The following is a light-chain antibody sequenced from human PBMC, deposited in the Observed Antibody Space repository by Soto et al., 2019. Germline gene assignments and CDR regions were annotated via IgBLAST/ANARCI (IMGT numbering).Light chain of an antibody. Sequence: QSVLTQPASVSGSPGQSITISCTGTSSDVGGYNYVSWYQQHPGKAPQLMLYDVSNRPSGISNRFSGSKSGNTASLTISGLQAEDEADYYCTSYTSSSTYLFGTGTKLTVL. V-gene: IGLV2-14*03. CDR1: SSDVGGYNY. J-gene: IGLJ1*01. CDR2: DVS. CDR3: TSYTSSSTYL.